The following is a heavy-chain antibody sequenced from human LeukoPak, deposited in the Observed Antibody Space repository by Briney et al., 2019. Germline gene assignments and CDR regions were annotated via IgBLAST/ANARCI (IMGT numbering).Heavy chain of an antibody. Sequence: ASVKVSCKASGGTFSSYAISWVRQAPGQGLEWMGRIIPILGIANYAQKFQGRVTITADKSTSTAYMELSSLRSEDTAVYYCATLTTVPLYYYYGMDVWGLGTTVTVSS. CDR2: IIPILGIA. V-gene: IGHV1-69*04. J-gene: IGHJ6*02. CDR1: GGTFSSYA. D-gene: IGHD4-17*01. CDR3: ATLTTVPLYYYYGMDV.